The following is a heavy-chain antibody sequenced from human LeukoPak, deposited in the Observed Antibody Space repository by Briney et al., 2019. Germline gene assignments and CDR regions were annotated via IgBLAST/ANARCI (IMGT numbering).Heavy chain of an antibody. Sequence: GGSLRLSCAASGFTFSNYWMHWVRQAPGKGLVWVSRINSDGSRTAYADSVKGRFTISRDNSKNTLYLQMNSLRAEDTAVYYCAKTTMVRGVKDYWGRGTLVTVSS. CDR2: INSDGSRT. CDR1: GFTFSNYW. V-gene: IGHV3-74*01. CDR3: AKTTMVRGVKDY. J-gene: IGHJ4*02. D-gene: IGHD3-10*01.